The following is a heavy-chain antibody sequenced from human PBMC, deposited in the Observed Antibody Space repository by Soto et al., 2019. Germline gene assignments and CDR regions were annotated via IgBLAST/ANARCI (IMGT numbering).Heavy chain of an antibody. CDR1: GGTFSSYA. D-gene: IGHD4-17*01. Sequence: ASVKGSCKASGGTFSSYAISWGRQAPGQGLEWMGGIIPIFGTANYAQKFQGRVTITADKSTSTACMELSSLRSEDTAVYYCARQLDYRVYFDYWGQGTLVTVSS. J-gene: IGHJ4*02. CDR3: ARQLDYRVYFDY. V-gene: IGHV1-69*06. CDR2: IIPIFGTA.